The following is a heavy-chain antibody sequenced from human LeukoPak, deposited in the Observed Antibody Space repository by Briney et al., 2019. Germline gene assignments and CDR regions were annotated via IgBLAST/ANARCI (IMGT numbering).Heavy chain of an antibody. CDR1: GFTFDDYA. Sequence: PGGSLRLSCAVSGFTFDDYAMHWVRQVPGKGLEWVSGINWNSDSIGYADSVKGRFTTSRDNAKNSLYLQMNSLRAEDTAVYYCARDSLYYFDYWGQGTLVTVSS. V-gene: IGHV3-9*01. J-gene: IGHJ4*02. CDR3: ARDSLYYFDY. D-gene: IGHD3-10*01. CDR2: INWNSDSI.